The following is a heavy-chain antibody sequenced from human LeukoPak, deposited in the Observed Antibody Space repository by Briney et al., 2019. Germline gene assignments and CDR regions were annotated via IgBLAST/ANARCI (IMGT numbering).Heavy chain of an antibody. CDR3: ARDPRGYCSSTSCYLSGFDP. CDR2: IYYSGST. CDR1: GGSISSYY. D-gene: IGHD2-2*01. V-gene: IGHV4-59*12. J-gene: IGHJ5*02. Sequence: PSETLSLTCTVSGGSISSYYWSWIRQPPGKGLEWIGYIYYSGSTNYNPSLKSRVTISVDTSKNQFSLKLSSVTAADTAVYYCARDPRGYCSSTSCYLSGFDPWGQGTLVTVSS.